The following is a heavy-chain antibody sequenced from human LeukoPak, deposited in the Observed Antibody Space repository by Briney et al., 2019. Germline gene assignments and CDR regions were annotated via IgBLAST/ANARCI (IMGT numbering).Heavy chain of an antibody. CDR1: GYTFTSYG. D-gene: IGHD6-13*01. V-gene: IGHV1-18*01. Sequence: ASVKVSCKASGYTFTSYGISWVRQAPGQGLEWMGWISAYNGNTNYAQKLQGRVTMTTDTSTSTAYMELRSLRSDDTAVYYCASWGDSSSTTSRHFQHWSQGTLVTVSS. CDR2: ISAYNGNT. J-gene: IGHJ1*01. CDR3: ASWGDSSSTTSRHFQH.